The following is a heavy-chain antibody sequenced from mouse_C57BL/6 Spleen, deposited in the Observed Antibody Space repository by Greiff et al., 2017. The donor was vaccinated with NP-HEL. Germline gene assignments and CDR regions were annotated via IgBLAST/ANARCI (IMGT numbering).Heavy chain of an antibody. CDR2: ISSGGSYT. V-gene: IGHV5-6*02. CDR3: ATLLDY. CDR1: GFTFSSYG. J-gene: IGHJ4*01. Sequence: EVKLVESGGDLVKPGGSLKLSCAASGFTFSSYGMSWVRQTPDKRLEWVATISSGGSYTYYPDSVKGRFTISRDNAKNTLYLQMSRLKSEDTAMYYCATLLDYWGQGTSVTVSS.